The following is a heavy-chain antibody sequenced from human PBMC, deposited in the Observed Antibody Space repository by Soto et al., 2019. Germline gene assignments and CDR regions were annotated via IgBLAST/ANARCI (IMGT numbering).Heavy chain of an antibody. D-gene: IGHD2-2*01. Sequence: PSETLSLTCTVSGGSISSYYWSWIRQPTGKGLEWIGYIYYSGSTYYNPSLKSRVTISVDTSKNQFSLKLSSVTAADTAVYYCAKEFQYCISTSCYLDAFDIWGQGTMVTVSS. CDR1: GGSISSYY. CDR2: IYYSGST. V-gene: IGHV4-59*06. J-gene: IGHJ3*02. CDR3: AKEFQYCISTSCYLDAFDI.